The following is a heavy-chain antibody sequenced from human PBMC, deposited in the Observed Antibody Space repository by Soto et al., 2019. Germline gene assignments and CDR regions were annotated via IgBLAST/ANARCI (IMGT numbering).Heavy chain of an antibody. Sequence: ASVKVSCKASGYTFTDYAIHWVRQAPGQRLEWMGWINTGTDNTKYSQKFQGRVTFTRDTSANTAYMALSSLRSEDTAVYYCARDRSTVVTDWGQGTLVTVSS. CDR1: GYTFTDYA. CDR3: ARDRSTVVTD. J-gene: IGHJ4*02. V-gene: IGHV1-3*04. D-gene: IGHD4-17*01. CDR2: INTGTDNT.